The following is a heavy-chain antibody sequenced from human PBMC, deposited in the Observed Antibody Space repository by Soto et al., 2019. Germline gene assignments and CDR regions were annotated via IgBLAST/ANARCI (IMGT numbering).Heavy chain of an antibody. CDR1: ADSVSSNSDA. CDR3: ARVRVVRGPVEMVLFGC. V-gene: IGHV6-1*01. CDR2: TYYRSKWYN. Sequence: SQTLSITSAIAADSVSSNSDAWNWIRQSPSRGLEWLGRTYYRSKWYNDYAVSVKSRITINPDTSKNQFSLQLNSVTPEDTAVYYCARVRVVRGPVEMVLFGCWGQGTVVTVS. J-gene: IGHJ4*02. D-gene: IGHD3-10*01.